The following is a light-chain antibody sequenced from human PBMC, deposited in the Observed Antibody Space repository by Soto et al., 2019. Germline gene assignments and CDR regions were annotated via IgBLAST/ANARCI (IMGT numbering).Light chain of an antibody. CDR1: SSNIGGNS. CDR2: DDD. CDR3: GSWDSSLSAYV. V-gene: IGLV1-51*01. J-gene: IGLJ1*01. Sequence: QSVLTQPPSVSAAPGQRVTISCSGSSSNIGGNSVSWYQQLPGTAPKLLIDDDDKRPSGIPDRFSGSKSGTSPTLGITGSQTGDEADYYCGSWDSSLSAYVFGTGSKGTGL.